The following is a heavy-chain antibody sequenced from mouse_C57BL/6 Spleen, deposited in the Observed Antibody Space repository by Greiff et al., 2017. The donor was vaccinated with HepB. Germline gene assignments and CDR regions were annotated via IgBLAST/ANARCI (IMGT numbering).Heavy chain of an antibody. Sequence: VQLKQSGPELVKPGASVKISCKASGYSFTGYYMNWVKQSPEKSLEWIGEINPSTGGTTYNQKFKAKATLTVDKSSSTAYMQLKSLTSEDSAVYYCARSGFYYFDYWGQGTTLTVSS. V-gene: IGHV1-42*01. CDR3: ARSGFYYFDY. D-gene: IGHD3-1*01. CDR2: INPSTGGT. J-gene: IGHJ2*01. CDR1: GYSFTGYY.